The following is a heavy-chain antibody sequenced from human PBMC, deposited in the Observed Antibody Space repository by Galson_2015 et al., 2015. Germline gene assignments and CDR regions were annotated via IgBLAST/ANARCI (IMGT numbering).Heavy chain of an antibody. J-gene: IGHJ3*02. CDR3: ARGAPSSAGPYDAFVI. CDR1: GYTFTGYY. V-gene: IGHV1-2*04. Sequence: SVKVSCKASGYTFTGYYMHWVRPAPGQGLEWMGWINPNGGGTKYAQKFQGWVTMTRDTSINTAYLEVSRLRSDDTSFFYCARGAPSSAGPYDAFVIWGQGTRVSVSS. CDR2: INPNGGGT.